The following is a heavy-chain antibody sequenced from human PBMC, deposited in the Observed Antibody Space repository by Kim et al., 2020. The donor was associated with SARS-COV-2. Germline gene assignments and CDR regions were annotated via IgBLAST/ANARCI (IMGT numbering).Heavy chain of an antibody. CDR3: AKGGSSWSAYLDY. CDR2: IRGSGGTT. Sequence: GGSLRLSCAVSGFTFSSYAMTWVRQAPGKGLEWVSGIRGSGGTTYYADSVKGRFTISRDNSKNTLYLQVNSLRAEDTAVYYCAKGGSSWSAYLDYWGQGTLVTGSS. J-gene: IGHJ4*02. CDR1: GFTFSSYA. D-gene: IGHD6-13*01. V-gene: IGHV3-23*01.